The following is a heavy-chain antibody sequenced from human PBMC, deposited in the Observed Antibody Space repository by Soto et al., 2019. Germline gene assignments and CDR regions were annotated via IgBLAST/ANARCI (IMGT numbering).Heavy chain of an antibody. CDR1: GFTFSSYA. Sequence: GGSLRLSCAASGFTFSSYAMSWVRQAPGKGLEWVPAISGSGGSTYYADSVKGRFTISRDNSKNTLYLQMNSLRAEDTAVYYCAKGGLGVVISPYGMDVWGQGTTVTVS. CDR2: ISGSGGST. D-gene: IGHD3-22*01. CDR3: AKGGLGVVISPYGMDV. J-gene: IGHJ6*02. V-gene: IGHV3-23*01.